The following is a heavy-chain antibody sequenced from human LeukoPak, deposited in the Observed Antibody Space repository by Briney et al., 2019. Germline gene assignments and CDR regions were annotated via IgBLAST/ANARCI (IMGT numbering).Heavy chain of an antibody. D-gene: IGHD3-9*01. CDR3: ARGSRVSTIFRTY. CDR1: GYTFTSYD. CDR2: MNSNSGNA. V-gene: IGHV1-8*01. J-gene: IGHJ4*02. Sequence: GASVKVSCKASGYTFTSYDINWVRQATGQGVEWMGWMNSNSGNAGYAQKFQGRVTMTRNTSISTAYMELSSLRSEDTAVYYCARGSRVSTIFRTYWGQGTLVTVSS.